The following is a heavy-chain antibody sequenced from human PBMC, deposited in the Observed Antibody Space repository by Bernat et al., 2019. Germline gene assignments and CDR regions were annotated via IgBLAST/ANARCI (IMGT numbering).Heavy chain of an antibody. Sequence: QVQLVQSGAEVKKPGASVKVSCKASGYTFTSYGISWVRQSPGQGLEWMGWISAYNGNTNYAQKLQGRVTMTTATSTSTAYRELRSLRSDDTAVYCCARDAKTYYDFWSGYPNLYYFDYWGQGTLVTVSS. D-gene: IGHD3-3*01. V-gene: IGHV1-18*04. CDR2: ISAYNGNT. J-gene: IGHJ4*02. CDR3: ARDAKTYYDFWSGYPNLYYFDY. CDR1: GYTFTSYG.